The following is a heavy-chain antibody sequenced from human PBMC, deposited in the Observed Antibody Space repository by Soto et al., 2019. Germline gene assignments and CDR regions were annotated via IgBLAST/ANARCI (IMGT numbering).Heavy chain of an antibody. D-gene: IGHD3-10*01. CDR1: GFTFNDFE. CDR3: AGGFKRFNY. V-gene: IGHV3-48*03. J-gene: IGHJ4*02. Sequence: EVQLLESGGGLVQPGGSLRLSCGVSGFTFNDFEMNWVRQAPGKGLEWLAYIDGSGTTKKYADYVRVRFTISRDNPNKSAFMPMSNLSAADTAMSSSAGGFKRFNYWGQGTLVFVSS. CDR2: IDGSGTTK.